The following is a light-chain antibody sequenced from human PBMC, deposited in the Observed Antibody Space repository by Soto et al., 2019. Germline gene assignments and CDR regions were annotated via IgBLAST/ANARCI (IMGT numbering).Light chain of an antibody. CDR2: AAS. V-gene: IGKV3-20*01. Sequence: EIVLTQSPGTLSLSPGERATLSCRASQSVSSTYLAWYQQKPGQAPRLVIYAASNRATGIPDRFSGSASGADLTLTISRLEPEDYAVYYCHQYDTSRPMYTFGQGTKLEIK. CDR1: QSVSSTY. J-gene: IGKJ2*01. CDR3: HQYDTSRPMYT.